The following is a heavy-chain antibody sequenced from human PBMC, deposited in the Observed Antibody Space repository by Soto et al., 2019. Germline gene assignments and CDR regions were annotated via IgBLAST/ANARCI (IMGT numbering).Heavy chain of an antibody. V-gene: IGHV1-2*04. CDR3: ARELRPYGGDAFDI. CDR1: GYTFTGYY. CDR2: INPNSGGT. J-gene: IGHJ3*02. Sequence: GASVKVSCKASGYTFTGYYMHWVRQAPGQGLEWMGWINPNSGGTNYAQKFQGWVTMTRDTSISTAYMELSRLRSDDTAVYYCARELRPYGGDAFDIWGQGTMVTVSS. D-gene: IGHD4-17*01.